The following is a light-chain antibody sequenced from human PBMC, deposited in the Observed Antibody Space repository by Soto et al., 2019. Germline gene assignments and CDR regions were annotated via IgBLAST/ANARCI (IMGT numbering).Light chain of an antibody. CDR1: SGHSSYA. CDR2: LNSDGSH. V-gene: IGLV4-69*01. Sequence: QSVLTQSPSASASLGASVKLTCTLSSGHSSYAIAWHQQQPEKGPLYLMKLNSDGSHSKGDGIPDRFSGSSSGAERYLTIPSLQSEDEADYYCQTWGTDVVFGGGTKLTVL. J-gene: IGLJ2*01. CDR3: QTWGTDVV.